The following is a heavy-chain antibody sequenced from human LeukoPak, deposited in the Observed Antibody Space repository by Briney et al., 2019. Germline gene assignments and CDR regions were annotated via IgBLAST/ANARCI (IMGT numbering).Heavy chain of an antibody. D-gene: IGHD6-19*01. V-gene: IGHV3-74*01. Sequence: GGSLRLSCAASGFTFSSYWMHWVRQAPGKGLVWVSRIKSDGSSTSYAGSVKGRFTIARDNAKNTLYLQMNSLRAEDTAVYYCTRDREVVAGTAFDYWGQGTLATVSS. CDR2: IKSDGSST. CDR3: TRDREVVAGTAFDY. J-gene: IGHJ4*02. CDR1: GFTFSSYW.